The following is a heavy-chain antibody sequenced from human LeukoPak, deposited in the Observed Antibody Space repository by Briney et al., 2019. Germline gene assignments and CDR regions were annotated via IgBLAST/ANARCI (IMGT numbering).Heavy chain of an antibody. J-gene: IGHJ4*02. CDR3: AKGITPRTSYFDY. CDR1: GFTFSSYS. V-gene: IGHV3-21*04. Sequence: PGGSLRLSCAASGFTFSSYSMNWVRQAPGKGLEWVSSISSSSSYIYYADSVKGRLTISRDISKNTLYLQMNSLRVEDTAAYYCAKGITPRTSYFDYWGQGTLVTVSS. CDR2: ISSSSSYI. D-gene: IGHD4-23*01.